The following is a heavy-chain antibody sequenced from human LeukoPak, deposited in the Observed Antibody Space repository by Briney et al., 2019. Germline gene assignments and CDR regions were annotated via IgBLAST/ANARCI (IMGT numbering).Heavy chain of an antibody. CDR1: GGSISSYY. CDR3: ARVDSSRWYATFDY. Sequence: PSETLSLTCTVSGGSISSYYWSWIRQPPGKGLEWIGYIYYSGSTYYNPSLKSRVTISVDTSKSHFSLKLSSVTAADTAVYFCARVDSSRWYATFDYWGQGTLVAVSS. J-gene: IGHJ4*02. D-gene: IGHD6-13*01. CDR2: IYYSGST. V-gene: IGHV4-59*01.